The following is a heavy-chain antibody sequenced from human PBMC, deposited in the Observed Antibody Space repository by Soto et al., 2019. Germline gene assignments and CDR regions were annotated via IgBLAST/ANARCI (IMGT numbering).Heavy chain of an antibody. V-gene: IGHV3-23*01. CDR2: ISDSGDTS. D-gene: IGHD4-17*01. J-gene: IGHJ6*02. CDR3: ARGRNYGDYGDYGMDV. CDR1: GFTFSSYA. Sequence: EVQLLESGGGLVQPGGSQGLSCAASGFTFSSYAMSWVRQAPGKGLEWVSAISDSGDTSYYADSVKGRFTISRDNSKNTLYLHMSSLRAEDTAVYYCARGRNYGDYGDYGMDVWGQGTTVTVSS.